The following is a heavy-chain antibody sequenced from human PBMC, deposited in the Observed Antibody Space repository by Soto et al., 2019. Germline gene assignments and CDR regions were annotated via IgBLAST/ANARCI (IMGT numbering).Heavy chain of an antibody. Sequence: EVQLVESGGGLVQPGGSLRLSCAASGFTVSSNYMSWVRQARGKGLEWVSLIYSDGRTYYADSVKGRFTIYRHSSKNTLYLQMNSLRTEDTAVYYCASLDQVWYYMDVWGKGTTVTVSS. CDR2: IYSDGRT. D-gene: IGHD1-1*01. J-gene: IGHJ6*03. CDR1: GFTVSSNY. CDR3: ASLDQVWYYMDV. V-gene: IGHV3-53*04.